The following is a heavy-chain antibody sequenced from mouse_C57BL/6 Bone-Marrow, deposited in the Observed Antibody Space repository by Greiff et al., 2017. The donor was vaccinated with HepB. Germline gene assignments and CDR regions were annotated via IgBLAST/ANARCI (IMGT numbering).Heavy chain of an antibody. D-gene: IGHD1-1*01. V-gene: IGHV1-5*01. CDR3: TRMGYGPTGGFDY. CDR2: IYPGNSDT. J-gene: IGHJ2*01. CDR1: GYTFTSYW. Sequence: VQLQQSGTVLARPGASVKMSCKTSGYTFTSYWMHWVKQRPGQGLEWIGAIYPGNSDTSYNQKFKGQAKLTAATSASTAYMELSSLTNEDSAVYYCTRMGYGPTGGFDYWGQGTTLTVSS.